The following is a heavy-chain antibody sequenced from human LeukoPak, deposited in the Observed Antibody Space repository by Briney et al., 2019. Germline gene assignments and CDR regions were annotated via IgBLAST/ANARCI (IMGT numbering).Heavy chain of an antibody. D-gene: IGHD3-22*01. CDR1: GGTFSNYA. J-gene: IGHJ4*02. V-gene: IGHV1-69*13. Sequence: GASVKVSCKASGGTFSNYAISWVRQAPGQGLEWMGGIIPIFGTANYAQKFQGRVTITADESTSTAYMELSSLRSEDTAVYYCASFYDSSGYYYGYFDYWGQGTLVTVSS. CDR2: IIPIFGTA. CDR3: ASFYDSSGYYYGYFDY.